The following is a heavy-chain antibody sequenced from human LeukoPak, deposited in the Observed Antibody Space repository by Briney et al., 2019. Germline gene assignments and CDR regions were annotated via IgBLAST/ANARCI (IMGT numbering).Heavy chain of an antibody. Sequence: ASVKVSCKASGYTFTSYAMNWVRQAPGQGLEWMGWINTNTGNPTYAQGFTGRFVFSLDTSVSTAYLQISSLKAEDTAVYYCATPGIAAVEYYYYMDVWGKGTTVTVSS. V-gene: IGHV7-4-1*02. D-gene: IGHD6-13*01. CDR3: ATPGIAAVEYYYYMDV. CDR2: INTNTGNP. CDR1: GYTFTSYA. J-gene: IGHJ6*03.